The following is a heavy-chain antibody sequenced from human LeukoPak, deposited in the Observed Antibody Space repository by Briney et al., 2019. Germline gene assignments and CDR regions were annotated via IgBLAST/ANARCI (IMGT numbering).Heavy chain of an antibody. V-gene: IGHV1-3*01. J-gene: IGHJ4*02. Sequence: ASVKVSCKASGFTFTSYAMHWVRQAPGQRLEWMGWINAGNGNTKYSQRFQGRVTITRDTSASTAYMELSSLISEDTAVYYCARNVVGKTDFDYWGQGTLVTVSP. CDR1: GFTFTSYA. CDR2: INAGNGNT. CDR3: ARNVVGKTDFDY. D-gene: IGHD6-19*01.